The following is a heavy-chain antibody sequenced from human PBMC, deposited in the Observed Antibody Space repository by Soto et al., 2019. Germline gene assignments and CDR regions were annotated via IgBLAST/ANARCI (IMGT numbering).Heavy chain of an antibody. CDR1: GFTVRSNY. V-gene: IGHV3-66*01. D-gene: IGHD2-15*01. CDR2: IYTAGTT. CDR3: AREQGGYFDH. J-gene: IGHJ4*02. Sequence: EVQLVESGGGLVQPGGSLRLSCAASGFTVRSNYMSWVRQAPGKGLEWVSVIYTAGTTYYADSVKGRFTISRDNSKNTLYLQMSSLRVEDTAVYYCAREQGGYFDHWGQGSLVTVSS.